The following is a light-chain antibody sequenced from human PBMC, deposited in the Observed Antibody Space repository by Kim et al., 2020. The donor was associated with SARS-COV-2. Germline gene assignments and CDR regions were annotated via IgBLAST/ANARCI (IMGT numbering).Light chain of an antibody. CDR3: QQRYTWPLT. V-gene: IGKV3-11*01. Sequence: LSPGERATLSCRASQSVSSYLGWYQQRPGQAPRLLIYDASNRATGIPARFSGSGSGTDFTLTISSLEPEDFAVYYCQQRYTWPLTFGGGTKVEIK. J-gene: IGKJ4*01. CDR1: QSVSSY. CDR2: DAS.